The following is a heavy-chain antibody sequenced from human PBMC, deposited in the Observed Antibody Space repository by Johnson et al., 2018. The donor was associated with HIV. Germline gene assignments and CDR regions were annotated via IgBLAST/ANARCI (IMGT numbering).Heavy chain of an antibody. CDR2: ISSSGGTI. J-gene: IGHJ3*02. CDR3: ARDVSGGFDAAFDI. Sequence: QVQLVESGGGVVQPGRSLRLSCAASGFTFSDYYMTWIRQAPGKGLEWVSYISSSGGTIYYADSVKGRFTISRDNAKNSLYLQMNSLRAEDTAVYYCARDVSGGFDAAFDIWGQGTMVTVSS. D-gene: IGHD3-16*01. V-gene: IGHV3-11*04. CDR1: GFTFSDYY.